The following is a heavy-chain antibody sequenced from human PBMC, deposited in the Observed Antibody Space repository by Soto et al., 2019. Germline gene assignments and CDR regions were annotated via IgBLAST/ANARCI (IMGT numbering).Heavy chain of an antibody. D-gene: IGHD6-19*01. V-gene: IGHV6-1*01. CDR2: TYYRSKWYN. CDR3: ARDQRFWQWLPMTWFDP. Sequence: SQSLSLTCAISGDSVSSNSAAWNWIRQSPSRGLEWLGRTYYRSKWYNDYAVSVKSRITINPDTSKNQFSLQLNSVTPEDTAVYYCARDQRFWQWLPMTWFDPWGQGTLVNVSS. CDR1: GDSVSSNSAA. J-gene: IGHJ5*02.